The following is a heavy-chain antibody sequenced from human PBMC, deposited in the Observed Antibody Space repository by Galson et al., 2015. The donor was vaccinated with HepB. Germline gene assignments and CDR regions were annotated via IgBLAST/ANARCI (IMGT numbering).Heavy chain of an antibody. Sequence: SLRLSCAASGFTFSDAWMSWVRQAPGKGLEWIGRIKSKTDGGTTDYAATVKGRFTISRDDSKNTLFLQMNGLKTEDTAVYHCTTDALTLAVVVGDDVFDIWGQGTMVTVSS. V-gene: IGHV3-15*01. J-gene: IGHJ3*02. CDR3: TTDALTLAVVVGDDVFDI. CDR2: IKSKTDGGTT. D-gene: IGHD2-15*01. CDR1: GFTFSDAW.